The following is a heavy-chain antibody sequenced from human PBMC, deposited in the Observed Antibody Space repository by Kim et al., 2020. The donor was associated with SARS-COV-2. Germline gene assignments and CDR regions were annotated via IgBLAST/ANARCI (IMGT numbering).Heavy chain of an antibody. D-gene: IGHD2-15*01. CDR3: VKDREYCSGGTCYNVILDH. Sequence: GGSLRLSCAASGFTFSNYAMHWVRQAPGKGLEWMAVISHDGSKEYYGDSVKGRFTISRDNSRNTLSLQMNSLRGEDTAVYSCVKDREYCSGGTCYNVILDHWGQGTLVTVSS. CDR2: ISHDGSKE. CDR1: GFTFSNYA. J-gene: IGHJ4*02. V-gene: IGHV3-30*18.